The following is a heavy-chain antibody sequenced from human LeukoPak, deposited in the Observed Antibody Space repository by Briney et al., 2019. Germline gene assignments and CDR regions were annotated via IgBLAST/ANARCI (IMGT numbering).Heavy chain of an antibody. D-gene: IGHD1-26*01. J-gene: IGHJ4*02. V-gene: IGHV3-48*02. CDR3: ASSGSYRFDY. CDR2: ITASGTAM. Sequence: GASLRLSCAASGFTFSSYSMNRVRQAPGKGLEWVSHITASGTAMFYADSVKGRFTISRDNAKNSLYLQMNSLRDEDTAVYYCASSGSYRFDYWGQGTLVTVSS. CDR1: GFTFSSYS.